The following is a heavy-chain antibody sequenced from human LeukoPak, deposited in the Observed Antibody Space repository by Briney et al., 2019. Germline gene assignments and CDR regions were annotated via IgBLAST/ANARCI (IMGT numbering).Heavy chain of an antibody. V-gene: IGHV3-33*01. CDR3: ARDGQKFWYGGLSFDS. CDR1: GFTFSTFG. D-gene: IGHD3-10*01. J-gene: IGHJ4*02. Sequence: GGSLRLSCGASGFTFSTFGMHWVRQAPGKGLEWVAVIWSDGSNIYYADSVKGRFTISRDNSKNMLYLQMNSLRAEDTAVYYCARDGQKFWYGGLSFDSWGQGTLVTVSS. CDR2: IWSDGSNI.